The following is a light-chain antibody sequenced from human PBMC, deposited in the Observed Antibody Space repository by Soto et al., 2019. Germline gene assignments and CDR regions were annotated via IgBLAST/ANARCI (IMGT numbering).Light chain of an antibody. CDR2: AAS. CDR3: QQTFGKPLVT. CDR1: ESIRIH. V-gene: IGKV1-39*01. Sequence: DIQMTQSPSSLSASIGDRVSIICRASESIRIHLNWYQQKPGKAPRLLIYAASRLQSGVTTXXSXTGSGTDFTLTISSLQPEDFAIYYCQQTFGKPLVTFGQGTRLEIK. J-gene: IGKJ5*01.